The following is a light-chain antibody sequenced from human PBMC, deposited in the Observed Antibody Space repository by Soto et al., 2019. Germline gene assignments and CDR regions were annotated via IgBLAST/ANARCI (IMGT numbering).Light chain of an antibody. V-gene: IGKV1-39*01. CDR2: TSS. Sequence: DIHMTQSPSSLSASVGDSVSFTCRASQSISSHLNWYQQHPGKAPKLLIYTSSTLQSGVTSRFSGSGSGTDFTLTISSLQPEDFATYFCQQSHSTPLTLGGGTKVEIK. J-gene: IGKJ4*01. CDR3: QQSHSTPLT. CDR1: QSISSH.